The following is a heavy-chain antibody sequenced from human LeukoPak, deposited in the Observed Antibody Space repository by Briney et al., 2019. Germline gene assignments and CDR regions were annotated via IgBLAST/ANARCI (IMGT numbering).Heavy chain of an antibody. V-gene: IGHV1-8*02. Sequence: ASVKVSCKASGYTFTSYGISWVRQAPGQGLEWMGWMNPNSGNTGYAQKFQGRVTMTRNTSISTAYMELSSLRSEDTAVYYCARVDSGYDMNYYYYMDVWGKGTTVTVSS. J-gene: IGHJ6*03. CDR2: MNPNSGNT. D-gene: IGHD5-12*01. CDR3: ARVDSGYDMNYYYYMDV. CDR1: GYTFTSYG.